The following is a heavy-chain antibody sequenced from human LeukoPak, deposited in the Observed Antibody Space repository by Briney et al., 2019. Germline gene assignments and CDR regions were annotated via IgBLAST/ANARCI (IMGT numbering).Heavy chain of an antibody. Sequence: PSQTLSLTCAVSGGSISIGGYSWSWIRQPPGKGLEWIGYIYYSGSTNYNPSLKSRVTISVDTSKNQFSLKLSSVTAADTAVYYCVRHRPIDLVVVHRQQYYYYGMDVWGQGTTVTVSS. CDR2: IYYSGST. CDR3: VRHRPIDLVVVHRQQYYYYGMDV. J-gene: IGHJ6*02. V-gene: IGHV4-30-4*07. D-gene: IGHD3-22*01. CDR1: GGSISIGGYS.